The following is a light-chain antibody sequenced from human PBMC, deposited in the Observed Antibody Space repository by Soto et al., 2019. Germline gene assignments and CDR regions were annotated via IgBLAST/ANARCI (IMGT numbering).Light chain of an antibody. CDR1: RAIANY. V-gene: IGKV1-9*01. CDR2: AAS. Sequence: TLSLSSLSATESARVTITCLGSRAIANYLALDQRKPGEASKLLIYAASTLYGGVPSRFSGSGSGTDFALTITSLQAEDFATYDCQQLRFYPSTFGGGTKVEI. CDR3: QQLRFYPST. J-gene: IGKJ4*01.